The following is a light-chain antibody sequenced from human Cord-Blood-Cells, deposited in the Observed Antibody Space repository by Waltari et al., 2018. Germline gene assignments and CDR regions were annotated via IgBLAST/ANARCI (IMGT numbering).Light chain of an antibody. CDR3: QQANSFPPT. J-gene: IGKJ1*01. Sequence: DIQMTHSPSSVSASVGDRVTITCRASQGISSWLAWYQKKPGKAPKLLVYAASSLQSGVPSRFSGSGSGTDFTLTISSLQPEDFATYYCQQANSFPPTFGQGTKVEIK. V-gene: IGKV1-12*01. CDR2: AAS. CDR1: QGISSW.